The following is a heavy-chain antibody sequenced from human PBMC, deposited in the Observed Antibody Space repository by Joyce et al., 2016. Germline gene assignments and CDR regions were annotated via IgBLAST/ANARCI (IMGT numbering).Heavy chain of an antibody. V-gene: IGHV3-48*02. CDR2: IRASSGTI. CDR3: ARVGRTGYTCDY. Sequence: EVQLVESGGGLVQPGGSLRLSCAASGFSFNTYSINWVRQAPGKGLEWLSYIRASSGTIYYADPVKGRFTISRDNAKNSVYLQMNSLRDEDTAVYYCARVGRTGYTCDYWGQGTLVTVSS. CDR1: GFSFNTYS. J-gene: IGHJ4*02. D-gene: IGHD5-24*01.